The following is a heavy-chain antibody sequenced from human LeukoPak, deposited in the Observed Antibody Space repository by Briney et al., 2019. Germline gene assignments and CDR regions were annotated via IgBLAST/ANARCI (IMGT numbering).Heavy chain of an antibody. D-gene: IGHD7-27*01. J-gene: IGHJ3*02. CDR3: ARDRNWGAYDI. Sequence: GGTLTLSCPASGFTFSNYGMNWVRQTPGRGLEWVSGIGGSGGYHTYYADSVRGRFTISRDNSRNTLYVQMNSLRAEDTAVYYCARDRNWGAYDIWGQGTMVTVSS. V-gene: IGHV3-23*01. CDR1: GFTFSNYG. CDR2: IGGSGGYHT.